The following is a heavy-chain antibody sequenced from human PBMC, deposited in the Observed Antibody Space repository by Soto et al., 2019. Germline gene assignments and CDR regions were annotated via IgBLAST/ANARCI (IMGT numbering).Heavy chain of an antibody. J-gene: IGHJ5*02. V-gene: IGHV4-39*01. CDR1: GGPISSSSYY. CDR2: IYYSGST. D-gene: IGHD5-12*01. CDR3: ARPSFPYSGYAENWFDP. Sequence: SETLSLTCTVSGGPISSSSYYWGWIRQPPGKGLEWIGSIYYSGSTYYNPSLKSRVTISVDTSKNQFSLKLSSVTAADTAVYYCARPSFPYSGYAENWFDPWGQGTLVTVSS.